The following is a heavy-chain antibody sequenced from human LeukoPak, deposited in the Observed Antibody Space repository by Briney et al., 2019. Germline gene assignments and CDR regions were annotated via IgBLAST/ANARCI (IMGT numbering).Heavy chain of an antibody. CDR3: ARDAAYGYDRFDY. V-gene: IGHV3-7*01. CDR1: GFIFNKYW. CDR2: INEDGGDR. J-gene: IGHJ4*02. D-gene: IGHD5-18*01. Sequence: GGSLRLSCAASGFIFNKYWMAWVRQAPGKGLERVANINEDGGDRNYVDSLKGRFTISRDNAKNSLYLQMNSLRVEDTAVYYCARDAAYGYDRFDYWGRGTQVTVSS.